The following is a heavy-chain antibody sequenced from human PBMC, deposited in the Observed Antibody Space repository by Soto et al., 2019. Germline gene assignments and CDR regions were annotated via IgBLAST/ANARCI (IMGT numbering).Heavy chain of an antibody. Sequence: ASVKVSCKASGYNFVAYYMHWVRQAPGQGLEWMGWINPSSGATNFAERFQGRVTMTSDTSISTFYMEIKRLSSDDTAVYFCAKDRQYGDYGYSFDYWGQGTLVTVSS. CDR1: GYNFVAYY. D-gene: IGHD2-21*02. CDR3: AKDRQYGDYGYSFDY. V-gene: IGHV1-2*02. CDR2: INPSSGAT. J-gene: IGHJ4*02.